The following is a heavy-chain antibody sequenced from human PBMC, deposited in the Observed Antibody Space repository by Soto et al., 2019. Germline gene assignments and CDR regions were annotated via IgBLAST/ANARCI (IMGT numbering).Heavy chain of an antibody. D-gene: IGHD3-22*01. CDR3: ASHYYDSSGYSRGAFDI. CDR1: GYSFTSYW. CDR2: IDPSDSYT. Sequence: PGESLNISCKGSGYSFTSYWISWVRQMPGKGLEWMGRIDPSDSYTNYSPSFQGHVTISADKSISTAYLQWSSLKASDTAMYYCASHYYDSSGYSRGAFDIWGQGTMVTVSS. J-gene: IGHJ3*02. V-gene: IGHV5-10-1*01.